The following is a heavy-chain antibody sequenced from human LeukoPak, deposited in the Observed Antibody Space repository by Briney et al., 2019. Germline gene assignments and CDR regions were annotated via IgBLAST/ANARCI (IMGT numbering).Heavy chain of an antibody. CDR1: GFIFSSYG. D-gene: IGHD2-21*02. CDR2: IWYDGSNE. J-gene: IGHJ3*02. V-gene: IGHV3-33*01. Sequence: GRSLRLSCAAFGFIFSSYGMHWVRQAPGKGLEWVAVIWYDGSNEYYADSVKGRFTISRDNSKTTLYLQMNSLRAEDTAMYYCAIDRTHDHDDSTPAFDNWGQGTMVIFSS. CDR3: AIDRTHDHDDSTPAFDN.